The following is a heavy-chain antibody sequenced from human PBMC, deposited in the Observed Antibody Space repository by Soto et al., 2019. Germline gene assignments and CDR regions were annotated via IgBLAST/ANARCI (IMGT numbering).Heavy chain of an antibody. CDR1: GFTFSTSA. V-gene: IGHV3-30-3*01. CDR3: AREVQAGAFDI. D-gene: IGHD1-1*01. Sequence: PGGSLRLSCSASGFTFSTSAIPWVRQAPGKGLEWVAVISYDGSNKYYADSVKGRFTISRDNSKNTLYLQVNSLRAEDTAVYYCAREVQAGAFDICGQRTMVTVSS. CDR2: ISYDGSNK. J-gene: IGHJ3*02.